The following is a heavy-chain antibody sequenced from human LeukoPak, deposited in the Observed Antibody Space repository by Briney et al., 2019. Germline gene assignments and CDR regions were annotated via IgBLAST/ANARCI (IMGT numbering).Heavy chain of an antibody. CDR2: IFTTGSP. V-gene: IGHV4-4*07. D-gene: IGHD4-23*01. J-gene: IGHJ4*02. CDR3: ARDRILGEATPYY. Sequence: PSETLSLTCTVSGGSMGVYYWNWVSKPAGKGLEWIGRIFTTGSPEYSPSLKSRVTISVDASKNQFSLNLNSVTAADTAVYYCARDRILGEATPYYWGQGTRVTVSS. CDR1: GGSMGVYY.